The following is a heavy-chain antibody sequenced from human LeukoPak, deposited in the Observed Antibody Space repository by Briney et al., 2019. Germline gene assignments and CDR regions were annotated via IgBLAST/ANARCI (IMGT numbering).Heavy chain of an antibody. J-gene: IGHJ4*02. Sequence: GGSLRLSCAASGFTFSNYNMNWVRQAPGKGLEWVSSISSSSSYRYYADSVKGRFTISRDNAENSLFLQMNSLRAEDTAVYYRARVDTLDYWGQGTLVTVSS. CDR2: ISSSSSYR. CDR3: ARVDTLDY. D-gene: IGHD5-18*01. V-gene: IGHV3-21*01. CDR1: GFTFSNYN.